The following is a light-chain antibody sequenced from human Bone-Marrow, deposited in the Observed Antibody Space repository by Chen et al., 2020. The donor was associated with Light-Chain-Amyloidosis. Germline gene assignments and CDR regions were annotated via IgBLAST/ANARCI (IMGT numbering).Light chain of an antibody. CDR2: EVT. CDR1: SSDVGGDNH. CDR3: SSYTITNTLV. V-gene: IGLV2-14*01. Sequence: QFALTQPASVSGSPGQSITISGPGTSSDVGGDNHVSCYQQHPDKAPKLMIYEVTIRPSWVPDRFSGSKTDNTASLTISGLQTEDEADYFCSSYTITNTLVFGSGTRVTVL. J-gene: IGLJ1*01.